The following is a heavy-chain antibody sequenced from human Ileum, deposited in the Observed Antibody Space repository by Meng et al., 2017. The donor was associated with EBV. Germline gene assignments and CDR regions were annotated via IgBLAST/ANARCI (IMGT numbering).Heavy chain of an antibody. Sequence: QVQLVQSGAEVKKPGASVKLSCTATGYTFTRYPIHWVRQAPGQRPEWMGWINTDNGETEFSQKFQGRVTITRDTSATTAYMELISLRSEDTAVYYCASRPGFNIGPFDFWGQGTLVTVSS. CDR2: INTDNGET. J-gene: IGHJ4*02. V-gene: IGHV1-3*04. CDR1: GYTFTRYP. CDR3: ASRPGFNIGPFDF. D-gene: IGHD3/OR15-3a*01.